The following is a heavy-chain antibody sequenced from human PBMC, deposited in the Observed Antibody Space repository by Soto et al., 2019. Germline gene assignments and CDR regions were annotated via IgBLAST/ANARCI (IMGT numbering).Heavy chain of an antibody. J-gene: IGHJ4*02. Sequence: EVQVVESGGGLVQPGRSLRLSCAASGFTFNDYVMHWARQAPGKGLEWVSGISWDSGSIGYADSVKGRFTISRDNAKNSLYLQMNSLRVEDTALYYCAKSVDSSGYYYGPFDYWGQGTLVTVSS. D-gene: IGHD3-22*01. CDR3: AKSVDSSGYYYGPFDY. CDR2: ISWDSGSI. V-gene: IGHV3-9*01. CDR1: GFTFNDYV.